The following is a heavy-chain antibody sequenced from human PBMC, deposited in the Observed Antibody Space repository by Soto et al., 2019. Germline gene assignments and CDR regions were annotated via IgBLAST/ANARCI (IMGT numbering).Heavy chain of an antibody. J-gene: IGHJ4*02. CDR1: GFTFSAHA. Sequence: EVQLLESGGGLVPPGGSLRITCETSGFTFSAHALGWVRQAPGKRLEWVSAISGDGDSTSYADYVKCRMNISRDNSKNTGDLHMSSLTADDTAIYYCARDRVRAVDVVSGTFDLWGQGALVAVSS. D-gene: IGHD6-13*01. CDR3: ARDRVRAVDVVSGTFDL. V-gene: IGHV3-23*01. CDR2: ISGDGDST.